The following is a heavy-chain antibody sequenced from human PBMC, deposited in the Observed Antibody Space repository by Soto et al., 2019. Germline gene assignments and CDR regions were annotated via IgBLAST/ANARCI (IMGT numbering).Heavy chain of an antibody. CDR3: AKVFIPGYCSRGSWYDLFDYYYGMDV. V-gene: IGHV3-23*01. CDR1: CCSFSSYP. CDR2: ISGSCGST. J-gene: IGHJ6*02. Sequence: VVTVRRPGVASCCSFSSYPMTWVHQAPGKWLDWVSAISGSCGSTYYADSVKGRFTISRDNSKNTLSLQMSSLRAEDTAVYYCAKVFIPGYCSRGSWYDLFDYYYGMDVWGQGTTVTVSS. D-gene: IGHD2-15*01.